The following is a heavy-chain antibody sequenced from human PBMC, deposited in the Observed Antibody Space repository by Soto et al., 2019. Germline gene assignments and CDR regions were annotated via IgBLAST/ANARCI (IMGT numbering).Heavy chain of an antibody. V-gene: IGHV4-39*01. Sequence: QLQLQESGPGLVKPSETLSLTCTVSGGSISSSSYYWGWIRQPPGKGLEWIGSIYYSGSTYYNPSLTRRVTLSVDTSKTQFSLNLSSVTAADTAVYYCARHHYEILTGVNWFDPWGQGTLVTVSS. CDR2: IYYSGST. J-gene: IGHJ5*02. CDR3: ARHHYEILTGVNWFDP. CDR1: GGSISSSSYY. D-gene: IGHD3-9*01.